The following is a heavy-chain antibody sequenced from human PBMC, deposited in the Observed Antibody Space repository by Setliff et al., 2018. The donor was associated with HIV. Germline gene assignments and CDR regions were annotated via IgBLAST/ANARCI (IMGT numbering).Heavy chain of an antibody. J-gene: IGHJ4*02. CDR2: ANPNSGDA. Sequence: GASVKVSCKASGYTFTGHYLHWVRQAPGQGLEWLGWANPNSGDAIYAQNFQGRVTMTRDTSINAAYMELRGLRSDDTAIYYCARSPDPYSGTTDYWGQGTLVTVSS. V-gene: IGHV1-2*02. CDR1: GYTFTGHY. D-gene: IGHD1-26*01. CDR3: ARSPDPYSGTTDY.